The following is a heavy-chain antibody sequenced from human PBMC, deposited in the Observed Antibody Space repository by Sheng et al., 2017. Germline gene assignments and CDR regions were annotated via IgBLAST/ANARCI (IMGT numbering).Heavy chain of an antibody. Sequence: EVQLVESGGGLVQPGGSLRLSCVATGFTFNYYAMTWVRQAPGKGLEYVSSVRSDGVTTYYAESVKGRFTISRDNSDNTLYLQMDSLNPEDTAVYYCAKVGIVGATLYYLDSWGLGTLVTVSS. CDR1: GFTFNYYA. CDR3: AKVGIVGATLYYLDS. CDR2: VRSDGVTT. V-gene: IGHV3-23*04. J-gene: IGHJ4*02. D-gene: IGHD1-26*01.